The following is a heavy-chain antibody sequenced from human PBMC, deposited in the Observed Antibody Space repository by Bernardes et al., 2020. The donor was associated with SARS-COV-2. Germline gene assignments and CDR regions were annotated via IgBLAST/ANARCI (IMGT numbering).Heavy chain of an antibody. CDR3: ARVEELTGCFDY. CDR2: IYTSGST. J-gene: IGHJ4*02. V-gene: IGHV4-4*07. CDR1: GGSIRSYY. Sequence: SETLSLTCTVSGGSIRSYYWSWIRQPAGKGLEWIGRIYTSGSTNYNPSLKSRVTMSVDTSKNQFSLKLSSVTAADTAVYYCARVEELTGCFDYWGQGTLVTVSS. D-gene: IGHD7-27*01.